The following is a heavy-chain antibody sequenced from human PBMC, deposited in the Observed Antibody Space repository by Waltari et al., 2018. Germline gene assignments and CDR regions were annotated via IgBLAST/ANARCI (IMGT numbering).Heavy chain of an antibody. CDR1: GGSISRSSYY. D-gene: IGHD3-10*01. V-gene: IGHV4-39*01. CDR3: ARRSAMVRGTDYYYGMDV. CDR2: IYYSGST. J-gene: IGHJ6*02. Sequence: QLQLQESGPGLVKPSETLSLTCTVSGGSISRSSYYWGWIRQPPGKGLEWIGSIYYSGSTYYNPSLKSRVTISVDTSKNQFSLKLSSVTAADTAVYYCARRSAMVRGTDYYYGMDVWGQGTTVTVSS.